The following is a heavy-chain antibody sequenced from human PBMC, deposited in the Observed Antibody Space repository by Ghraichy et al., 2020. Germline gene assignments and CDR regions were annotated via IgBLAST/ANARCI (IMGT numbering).Heavy chain of an antibody. D-gene: IGHD3-16*01. CDR2: TRNKANSYTT. Sequence: GGSLRLSCAASGFTFSDHYMDWVRQAPGKGLEWVGRTRNKANSYTTEYAASVKGRFTISRDDSKNSLYLQMNSLKTEDTAVYYCARADVAEGDIDIWGQGTMVTVSS. CDR3: ARADVAEGDIDI. J-gene: IGHJ3*02. V-gene: IGHV3-72*01. CDR1: GFTFSDHY.